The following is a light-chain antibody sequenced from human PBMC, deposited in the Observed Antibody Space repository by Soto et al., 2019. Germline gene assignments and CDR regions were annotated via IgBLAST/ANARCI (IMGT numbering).Light chain of an antibody. CDR1: QDINSF. CDR3: QQYDNLPYT. J-gene: IGKJ2*01. Sequence: DIQMTQSPSSLSASVGDRVTITCQASQDINSFLNWYQQKPGKAPKLLIYGASNLETGVPSRFSGGGSGTDFTFTISSLQPEDFATYHCQQYDNLPYTFGQGTKLEIK. V-gene: IGKV1-33*01. CDR2: GAS.